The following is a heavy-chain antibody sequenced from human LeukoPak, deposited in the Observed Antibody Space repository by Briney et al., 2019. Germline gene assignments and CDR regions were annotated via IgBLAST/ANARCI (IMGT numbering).Heavy chain of an antibody. Sequence: GGSLRLSCAASGFTFSSYGMHWVRQAPGKGLEWVAVISYDGSNKYYADSVKGRFTISRDNSKNTLYLQMNSLRAEDTAVYYCARDYGDFHYWGQGTLVTVSS. J-gene: IGHJ4*02. CDR2: ISYDGSNK. V-gene: IGHV3-30*03. CDR3: ARDYGDFHY. D-gene: IGHD4-17*01. CDR1: GFTFSSYG.